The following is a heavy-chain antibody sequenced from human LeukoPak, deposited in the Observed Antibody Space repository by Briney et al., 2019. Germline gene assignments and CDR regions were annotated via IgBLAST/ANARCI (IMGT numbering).Heavy chain of an antibody. CDR3: VREAGYSSTWYDY. J-gene: IGHJ4*02. D-gene: IGHD6-13*01. V-gene: IGHV4-4*07. CDR1: GGSISGYY. Sequence: SETLSLTCTVSGGSISGYYWSWIRQPAGKGLEWIGRFYISGSTNYNPSLKSRVTMSVDTSKNQFSLKLNSVTAADTAVYYCVREAGYSSTWYDYWGQGTLVTVSS. CDR2: FYISGST.